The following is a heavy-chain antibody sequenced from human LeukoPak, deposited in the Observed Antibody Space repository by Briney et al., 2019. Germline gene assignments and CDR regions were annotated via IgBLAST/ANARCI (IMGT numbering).Heavy chain of an antibody. Sequence: SETLSLTCSVSGGSITSGDYFWGWMRQSLGKGLEWIGSINYRGFTNYNPSLKSRVTISVDTSKNQFSLKLSSVTAADTAVYYCARHGYSLFDHWGQGTLVTVSS. J-gene: IGHJ4*02. D-gene: IGHD6-13*01. CDR2: INYRGFT. CDR3: ARHGYSLFDH. CDR1: GGSITSGDYF. V-gene: IGHV4-39*01.